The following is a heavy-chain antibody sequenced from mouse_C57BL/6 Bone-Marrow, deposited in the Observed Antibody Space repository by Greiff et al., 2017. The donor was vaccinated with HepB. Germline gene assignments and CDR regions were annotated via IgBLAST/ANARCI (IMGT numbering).Heavy chain of an antibody. Sequence: QVHVKQSGPGLVQPSQSLSITCTVSGFSLTSYGVHWVRQSPGKGLEWLGVIWSGGSTDYNAAFISRLSISKDNSKSQVFFKMNSLQADDTAIYYCASPFYYYGSRGAYWGQGTLVTVSA. CDR1: GFSLTSYG. V-gene: IGHV2-2*01. D-gene: IGHD1-1*01. CDR2: IWSGGST. CDR3: ASPFYYYGSRGAY. J-gene: IGHJ3*01.